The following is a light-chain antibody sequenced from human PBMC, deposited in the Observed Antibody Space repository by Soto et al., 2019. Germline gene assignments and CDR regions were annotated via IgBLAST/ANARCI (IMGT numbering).Light chain of an antibody. Sequence: DIQMTQSPSSLSASVGDKVTITCRASQRISSYLNWYQQKPGKAPKLLIYGTSSLQSGVPSRFSGSGSETDFTLTISSLQPEDFATYYCQQSYSTPITFGQGTRLEIK. CDR2: GTS. CDR3: QQSYSTPIT. CDR1: QRISSY. V-gene: IGKV1-39*01. J-gene: IGKJ5*01.